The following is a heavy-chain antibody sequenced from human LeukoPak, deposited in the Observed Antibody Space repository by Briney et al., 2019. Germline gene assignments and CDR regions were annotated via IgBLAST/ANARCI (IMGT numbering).Heavy chain of an antibody. CDR1: GYTFTSYY. J-gene: IGHJ4*02. V-gene: IGHV1-2*02. D-gene: IGHD3-22*01. CDR3: ARENIYYDCGVYLYYFDN. Sequence: GASVKVSCKASGYTFTSYYIHWVRQAPGQGLEWMGWINPNSGGTNTAQMFQGRVTMTRDTSLNTAYMELSRLRSDDTAVYYCARENIYYDCGVYLYYFDNGGQGTLVTVSP. CDR2: INPNSGGT.